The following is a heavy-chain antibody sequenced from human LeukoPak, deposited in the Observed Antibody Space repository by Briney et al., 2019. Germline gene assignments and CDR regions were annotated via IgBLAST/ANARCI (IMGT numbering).Heavy chain of an antibody. Sequence: SETLSLTCTVSGGSFNSDSFYWTWVRQPPGKGLEWIGYIYYSGNTNYNPSLKSRVTISVDTSKNQFSLKLNSVTAADTAVYYCARDPTIVGATNVLFDYWGQGTLVTVSS. CDR3: ARDPTIVGATNVLFDY. J-gene: IGHJ4*02. V-gene: IGHV4-61*01. D-gene: IGHD1-26*01. CDR2: IYYSGNT. CDR1: GGSFNSDSFY.